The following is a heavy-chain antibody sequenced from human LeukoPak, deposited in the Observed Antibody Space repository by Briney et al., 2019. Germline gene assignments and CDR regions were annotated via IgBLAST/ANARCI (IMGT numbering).Heavy chain of an antibody. Sequence: SETLSLTCTVSGVSISSGDYYWSWIRQPPGKGLEWIGYIYYSGSTYYNPSLKSRVTISVDTSKNQFSLKLSSVTAADTAVYYCASTLHSGYDFFFDYWGQGTLVTVSS. D-gene: IGHD5-12*01. J-gene: IGHJ4*02. CDR1: GVSISSGDYY. CDR3: ASTLHSGYDFFFDY. V-gene: IGHV4-30-4*01. CDR2: IYYSGST.